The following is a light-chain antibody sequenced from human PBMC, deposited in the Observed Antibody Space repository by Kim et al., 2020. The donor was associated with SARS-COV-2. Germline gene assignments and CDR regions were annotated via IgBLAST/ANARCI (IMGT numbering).Light chain of an antibody. CDR2: RAS. V-gene: IGKV1-5*03. CDR3: QQYSHYSRT. J-gene: IGKJ1*01. Sequence: SSVGDIVTITCQASQSFNNYLAWYQQKPGKAPNLLIYRASTLKSGVSSRFSGSGSGTEFSLTISSLQPEDAATYYCQQYSHYSRTFGPGTKVDIK. CDR1: QSFNNY.